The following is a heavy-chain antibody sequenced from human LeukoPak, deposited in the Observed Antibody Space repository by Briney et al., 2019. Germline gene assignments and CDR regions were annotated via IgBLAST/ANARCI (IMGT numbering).Heavy chain of an antibody. CDR1: GFTFSSYE. V-gene: IGHV3-48*03. J-gene: IGHJ6*03. CDR3: ARAEYSSSWYHYMDV. CDR2: ISSSGSTI. Sequence: TGGSLRLSCAASGFTFSSYEMNWVRQAPGKGLEWVSYISSSGSTIYYADSVKGRFTISRDNAKNSLYLQMNSLRAEDTAVYYCARAEYSSSWYHYMDVWGKGTTDTVSS. D-gene: IGHD6-13*01.